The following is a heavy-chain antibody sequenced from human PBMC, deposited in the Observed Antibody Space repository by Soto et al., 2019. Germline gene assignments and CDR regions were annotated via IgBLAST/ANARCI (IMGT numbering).Heavy chain of an antibody. D-gene: IGHD3-10*01. CDR1: GYSFISSD. Sequence: QVQQVQSGAEVKKPGASVKVSCKASGYSFISSDINWVRQATGQGLEWMGWMNPNSGKTGYAQKFQGRVTMTRNTSISTVYMELSSLRSEDTAVYYCARGSRFGVMDVWGQGTTVTVSS. J-gene: IGHJ6*02. V-gene: IGHV1-8*01. CDR3: ARGSRFGVMDV. CDR2: MNPNSGKT.